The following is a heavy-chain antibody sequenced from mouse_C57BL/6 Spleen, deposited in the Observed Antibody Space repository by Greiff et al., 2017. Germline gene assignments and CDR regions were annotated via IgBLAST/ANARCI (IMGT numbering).Heavy chain of an antibody. CDR2: ISDGGSYT. V-gene: IGHV5-4*01. CDR1: GFTFSSYA. D-gene: IGHD1-1*01. CDR3: ARDYYGSSYGFAY. J-gene: IGHJ3*01. Sequence: DVQLVESGGGLVKPGGSLKLSCAASGFTFSSYAMSWVRQTPEKRLEWVATISDGGSYTYYPDNVKGRFTISRDNAKNNLYLQMSHLKSEDTAMYYCARDYYGSSYGFAYWGQGTLVTVSA.